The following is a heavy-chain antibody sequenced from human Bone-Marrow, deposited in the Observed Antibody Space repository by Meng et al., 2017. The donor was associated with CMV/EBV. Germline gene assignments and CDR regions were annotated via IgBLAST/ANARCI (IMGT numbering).Heavy chain of an antibody. J-gene: IGHJ4*02. D-gene: IGHD3-22*01. CDR1: SINILDYS. CDR3: ARLITPHYDGNPRFFDY. Sequence: SINILDYSCGCCLHPPGKGLEWTGYIYYNGLNSYNPSLKSRLTISIDTSKNQFSLSLYSVTAADTAVYFCARLITPHYDGNPRFFDYWGQGSLVTVSS. V-gene: IGHV4-31*02. CDR2: IYYNGLN.